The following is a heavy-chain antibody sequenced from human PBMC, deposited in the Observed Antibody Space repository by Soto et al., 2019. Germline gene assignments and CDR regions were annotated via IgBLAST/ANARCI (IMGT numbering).Heavy chain of an antibody. CDR2: ISHDGSNK. D-gene: IGHD1-1*01. CDR3: ASGTTGRTGPQELDY. Sequence: PGGSLRLSCAASGFTFSNYAMHWVRRAPGKGLEWVAVISHDGSNKYYADSVKSRFTISRDNSKNTLYLQMNSLRAEDTAVYYCASGTTGRTGPQELDYWGQGTLVTVSS. CDR1: GFTFSNYA. V-gene: IGHV3-30-3*01. J-gene: IGHJ4*02.